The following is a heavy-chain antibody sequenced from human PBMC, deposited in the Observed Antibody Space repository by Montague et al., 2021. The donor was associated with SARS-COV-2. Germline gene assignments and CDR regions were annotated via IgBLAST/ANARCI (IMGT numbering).Heavy chain of an antibody. CDR2: IYYSGST. V-gene: IGHV4-39*07. Sequence: SETLSLTCTVSGGSISSSSYYWGWIRQPSGKGLEWIGSIYYSGSTYYXXXLKSRVTISVDTSKNQFSLKLSSVTAADTAVYYCARVGRQQLVRLSGMDVWGQGTTVTVSS. D-gene: IGHD6-13*01. CDR3: ARVGRQQLVRLSGMDV. J-gene: IGHJ6*02. CDR1: GGSISSSSYY.